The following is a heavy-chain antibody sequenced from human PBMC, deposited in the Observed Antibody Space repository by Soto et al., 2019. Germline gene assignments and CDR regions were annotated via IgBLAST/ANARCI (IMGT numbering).Heavy chain of an antibody. CDR3: ARDKITGLFDY. V-gene: IGHV4-34*01. J-gene: IGHJ4*02. CDR2: INHSGST. D-gene: IGHD2-8*02. CDR1: GGTCSGYY. Sequence: PSETLCLPCGVYGGTCSGYYWPWIRQPPGTGLEWIGEINHSGSTNYNPSLKSRVTISVDTSKNQFSLKLTSVTAADTAVYYCARDKITGLFDYWGQGTLVTVSS.